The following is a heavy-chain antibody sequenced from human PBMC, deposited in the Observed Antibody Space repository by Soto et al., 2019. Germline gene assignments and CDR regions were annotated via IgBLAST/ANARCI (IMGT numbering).Heavy chain of an antibody. D-gene: IGHD3-3*01. CDR2: ISYDGSNK. Sequence: GGSLRLSCAASGFTFSSYAMHWVRQAPGKGLEWVAVISYDGSNKYYADSVKGRFTISRDNSKNTLYLQMNSLRAEDTAVYYCARDWRESNWFDPWGQGTLVTVSS. CDR3: ARDWRESNWFDP. CDR1: GFTFSSYA. J-gene: IGHJ5*02. V-gene: IGHV3-30-3*01.